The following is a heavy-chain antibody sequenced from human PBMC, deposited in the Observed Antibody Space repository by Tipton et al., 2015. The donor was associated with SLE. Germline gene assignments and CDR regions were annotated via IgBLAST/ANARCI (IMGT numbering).Heavy chain of an antibody. CDR3: ARGPTVVTPLFDY. V-gene: IGHV4-39*07. Sequence: TLSLTCTVSGGSISSRSYDWGWIRQPPGKGLEWIGSIYDTGNTYYNPSLKSRVTISVDTSKNQFSLKLSSVTAADTAVYYCARGPTVVTPLFDYWGQGTLVTVSS. D-gene: IGHD4-23*01. CDR1: GGSISSRSYD. J-gene: IGHJ4*02. CDR2: IYDTGNT.